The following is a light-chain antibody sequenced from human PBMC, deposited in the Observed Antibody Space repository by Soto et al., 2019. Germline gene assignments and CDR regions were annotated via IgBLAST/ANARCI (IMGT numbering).Light chain of an antibody. J-gene: IGLJ1*01. CDR3: QSYDTGLSGSRV. V-gene: IGLV1-40*01. Sequence: QSVLTQPPSVSGAPGQRVTISCTGSSSNIGAGYDVHWYQHLPGTAPKLLIYGNKNRPPGVPDRFSGSRSGTSASLAITGLQAGDEADYYCQSYDTGLSGSRVFGSGTMLTVL. CDR2: GNK. CDR1: SSNIGAGYD.